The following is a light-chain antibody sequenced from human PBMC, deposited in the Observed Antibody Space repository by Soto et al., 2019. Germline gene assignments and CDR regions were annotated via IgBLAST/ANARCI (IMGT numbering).Light chain of an antibody. CDR3: QQRSNWPWT. Sequence: EIVLTQSPATLSLSPGERATLSCRASQSVGSYLAWYQQKPGQAPRLLIYDASNRATGIPARFSGSGSGTDFTLTISSLEPEDCAVYYCQQRSNWPWTFGQGTKVEIK. J-gene: IGKJ1*01. V-gene: IGKV3-11*01. CDR1: QSVGSY. CDR2: DAS.